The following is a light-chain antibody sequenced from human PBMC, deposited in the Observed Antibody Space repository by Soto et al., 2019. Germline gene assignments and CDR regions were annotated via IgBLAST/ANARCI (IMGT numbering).Light chain of an antibody. CDR1: QSVTSNY. CDR2: DAS. V-gene: IGKV3-11*01. J-gene: IGKJ5*01. CDR3: QQRSN. Sequence: EIVLTQSPGTLSLSPGERATLSCRASQSVTSNYLAWYQQKPGQAPGLLIYDASNRATGIPARFSGSGSGTDFTLTISSLEPEDFAVYYCQQRSNFGQGTRLEIK.